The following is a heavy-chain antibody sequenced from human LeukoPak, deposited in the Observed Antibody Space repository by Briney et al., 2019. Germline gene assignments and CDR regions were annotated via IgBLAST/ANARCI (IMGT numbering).Heavy chain of an antibody. D-gene: IGHD2-21*02. Sequence: ASVKVSCKASGYTFTSYGISWVRQAPGQGLEWMGWIDPNSGGTYFAQKFQGRVTMTRDTSISTAYMELSRLRSDDTAVYYCARDLRDVVVTVPSDWFDPWGQGTLVTVSS. CDR2: IDPNSGGT. CDR1: GYTFTSYG. J-gene: IGHJ5*02. V-gene: IGHV1-2*02. CDR3: ARDLRDVVVTVPSDWFDP.